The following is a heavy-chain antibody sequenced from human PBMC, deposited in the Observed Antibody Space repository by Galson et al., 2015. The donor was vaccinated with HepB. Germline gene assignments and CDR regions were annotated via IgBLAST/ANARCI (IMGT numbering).Heavy chain of an antibody. V-gene: IGHV4-61*01. CDR2: IYYSGST. Sequence: CTVSGGSVSSGSYYWSWIRQPPGKGLEWIGYIYYSGSTNYNPSLKSRVTISVDTSKNQFSLKLSSVTAADTAVYYCARTGEGGIDYWGQGTLVTVSS. D-gene: IGHD3-16*01. J-gene: IGHJ4*02. CDR3: ARTGEGGIDY. CDR1: GGSVSSGSYY.